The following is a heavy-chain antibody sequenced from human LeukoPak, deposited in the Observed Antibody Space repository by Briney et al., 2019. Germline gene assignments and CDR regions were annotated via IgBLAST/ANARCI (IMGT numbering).Heavy chain of an antibody. Sequence: PSETLSLTCTFSGGSISSSSYYWGWIRQPPGKGLEWIGSIYYSGSTYYNPSLKSRVTISVDTSKNQFSLKLSSVTAADTAVYYCARLMLRFDPWGQGTLVTVSS. J-gene: IGHJ5*02. D-gene: IGHD2-8*01. CDR1: GGSISSSSYY. CDR3: ARLMLRFDP. V-gene: IGHV4-39*01. CDR2: IYYSGST.